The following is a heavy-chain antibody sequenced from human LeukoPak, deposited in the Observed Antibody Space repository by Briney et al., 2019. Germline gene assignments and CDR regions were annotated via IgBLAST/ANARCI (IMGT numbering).Heavy chain of an antibody. D-gene: IGHD4-17*01. CDR3: ARGRNKATVTRPSFGY. CDR1: GGSISSGRHY. V-gene: IGHV4-61*02. CDR2: IYTTERT. J-gene: IGHJ4*02. Sequence: SETLSHTCTVSGGSISSGRHYWSWIRQAAGKGPEWIGRIYTTERTNYDPALKSRATITVDTTKTQFSLKLSSVTAATTADYYCARGRNKATVTRPSFGYWGQGTLVTVSS.